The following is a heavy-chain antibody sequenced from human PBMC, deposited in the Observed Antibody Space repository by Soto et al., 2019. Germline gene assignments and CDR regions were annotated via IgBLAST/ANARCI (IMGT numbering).Heavy chain of an antibody. CDR3: ARGPFDILTGYYFDY. Sequence: SETLSLTCAVYGGSFSGYYWSWIRQPPGKGLEWIGEINHSGSTNYNPSLKSRVTISVDTSKNQFSLKLSSVTAADTAVYYCARGPFDILTGYYFDYWGQGTLVTVSS. J-gene: IGHJ4*02. CDR2: INHSGST. D-gene: IGHD3-9*01. CDR1: GGSFSGYY. V-gene: IGHV4-34*01.